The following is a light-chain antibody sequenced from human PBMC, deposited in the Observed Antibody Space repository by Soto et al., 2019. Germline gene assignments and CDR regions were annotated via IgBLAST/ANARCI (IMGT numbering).Light chain of an antibody. J-gene: IGLJ1*01. V-gene: IGLV2-14*01. CDR3: SSYTSSSTLV. CDR1: NSDVGGYNY. Sequence: QSALTQPASXXXXXXXXXXISCTGTNSDVGGYNYVSWYHQHPGKAPKLVIFEVSNRPSGVSNRFSGSKSGHTASLTISGLQAEDEADFYCSSYTSSSTLVFGSGTKLTVL. CDR2: EVS.